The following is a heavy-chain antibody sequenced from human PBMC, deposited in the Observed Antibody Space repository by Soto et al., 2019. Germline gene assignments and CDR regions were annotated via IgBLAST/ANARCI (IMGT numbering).Heavy chain of an antibody. CDR1: GYTFTSYG. D-gene: IGHD3-3*01. V-gene: IGHV1-18*01. CDR2: ISAYNGNT. Sequence: GASVKVSCKASGYTFTSYGISWVRQAPGQGLEWMGWISAYNGNTNYAQKLQGRVTMTTDTSTSTAYMELRSLRSDDTVVYYCATLHYDFWSGYPDPNYYMDVWGKGTTVTVSS. J-gene: IGHJ6*03. CDR3: ATLHYDFWSGYPDPNYYMDV.